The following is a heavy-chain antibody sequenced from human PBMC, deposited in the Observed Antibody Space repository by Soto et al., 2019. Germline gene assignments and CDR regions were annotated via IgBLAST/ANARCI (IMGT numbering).Heavy chain of an antibody. CDR3: ARSVAVPGAHIDY. CDR1: GGSISGSY. CDR2: VYYTGST. J-gene: IGHJ4*02. V-gene: IGHV4-59*01. D-gene: IGHD6-19*01. Sequence: SETLSLTCSVSGGSISGSYWSWIRQSPGKGLEWLGYVYYTGSTNYSPSLRRRASISVDTSKNEFSLRLSSVTAADTAVYFCARSVAVPGAHIDYWGQGTQVTV.